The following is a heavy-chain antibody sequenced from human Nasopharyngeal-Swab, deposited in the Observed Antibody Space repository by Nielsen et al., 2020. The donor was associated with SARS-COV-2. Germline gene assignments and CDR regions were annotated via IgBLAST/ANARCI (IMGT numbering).Heavy chain of an antibody. CDR3: ARQDGGNAFPGVFDI. CDR2: ISSGGDII. CDR1: GFPFNSYS. Sequence: GGSLRLSCAASGFPFNSYSMNWVRQAPGRGLEWVAYISSGGDIIYYADSVKGRLAISRDNAKNSLYLQMNSLRDEDTAVYYCARQDGGNAFPGVFDIWGQGTMVTVSS. J-gene: IGHJ3*02. V-gene: IGHV3-48*02. D-gene: IGHD4-23*01.